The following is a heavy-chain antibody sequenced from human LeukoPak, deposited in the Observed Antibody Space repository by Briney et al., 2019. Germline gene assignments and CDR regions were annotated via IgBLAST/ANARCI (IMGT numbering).Heavy chain of an antibody. CDR3: ARGRVGGEGLIRIEFAY. J-gene: IGHJ4*02. CDR2: IIPILGIA. Sequence: SVKLSCKASGGTFSSYAISWVRQAPRQGLEWMGRIIPILGIANYAQKFQGRVTITADKSTSTAYMERRSLRSEDTAVYYGARGRVGGEGLIRIEFAYWGQGALFTVSP. V-gene: IGHV1-69*04. CDR1: GGTFSSYA. D-gene: IGHD3-10*01.